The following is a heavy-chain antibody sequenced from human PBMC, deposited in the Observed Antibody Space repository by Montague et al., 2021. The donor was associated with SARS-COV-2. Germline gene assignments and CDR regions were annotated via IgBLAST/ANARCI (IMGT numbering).Heavy chain of an antibody. CDR2: MYYSGST. J-gene: IGHJ6*02. D-gene: IGHD3-10*01. V-gene: IGHV4-39*07. CDR3: ARDDIVLQGVTKGMDV. Sequence: SETLSLTCTVSGGSISSSNYYWGWIRKPPGKGLEWIGNMYYSGSTYYNPSLKSRVTISIDTSKNQFSLKLSSVTAAATAVYYCARDDIVLQGVTKGMDVWGQGTTVTVSS. CDR1: GGSISSSNYY.